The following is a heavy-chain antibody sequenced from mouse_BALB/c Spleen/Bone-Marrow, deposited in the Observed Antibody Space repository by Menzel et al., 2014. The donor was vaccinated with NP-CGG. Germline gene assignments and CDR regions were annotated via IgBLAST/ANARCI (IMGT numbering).Heavy chain of an antibody. D-gene: IGHD3-1*01. CDR1: GYTFSNYW. J-gene: IGHJ2*01. V-gene: IGHV1-5*01. CDR3: TTLARNDFDY. CDR2: IYPGNSDT. Sequence: EVQGVESGTVLARPGAAVKMSCKASGYTFSNYWMHWVKQRPGQGLEWIGTIYPGNSDTTYNQKFKGKAKLTAVTSTSTAYMELSSLTNEDSAVYYCTTLARNDFDYWGQGTPLTVSS.